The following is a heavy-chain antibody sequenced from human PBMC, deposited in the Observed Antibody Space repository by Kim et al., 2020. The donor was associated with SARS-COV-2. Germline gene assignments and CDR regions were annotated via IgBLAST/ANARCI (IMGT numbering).Heavy chain of an antibody. CDR3: SRTYYYGSGSYKRRDYYYYYMDV. CDR2: IKSKTDGGTT. D-gene: IGHD3-10*01. Sequence: GGSLRLSCAASGFTFSNAWMSWVRQAPGKVLEWVGRIKSKTDGGTTDYAAPVKGRFTISRDDSKNTLYLQMNSLKTEDTAVYYCSRTYYYGSGSYKRRDYYYYYMDVWGKGTTVTVSS. CDR1: GFTFSNAW. J-gene: IGHJ6*03. V-gene: IGHV3-15*01.